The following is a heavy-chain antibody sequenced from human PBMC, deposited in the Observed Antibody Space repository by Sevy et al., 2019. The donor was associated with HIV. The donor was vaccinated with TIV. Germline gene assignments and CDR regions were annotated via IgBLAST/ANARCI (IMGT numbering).Heavy chain of an antibody. CDR3: AREGCTKPHDY. CDR2: LSFGCGKI. J-gene: IGHJ4*02. V-gene: IGHV3-23*01. CDR1: GLTFNIYS. Sequence: GGSLILSCAASGLTFNIYSMSWVRQTPGKGLEWVATLSFGCGKINHADSVKGRFTMSRDDSKNAVYLQMNNLRVEDTAIYYCAREGCTKPHDYWGQGTLVTVSS. D-gene: IGHD2-8*01.